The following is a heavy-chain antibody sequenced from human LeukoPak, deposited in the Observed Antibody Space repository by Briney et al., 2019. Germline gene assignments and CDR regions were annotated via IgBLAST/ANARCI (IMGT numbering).Heavy chain of an antibody. D-gene: IGHD3-16*02. CDR2: IYYSGST. CDR1: GGSISSGDYY. CDR3: ARVNRGVWGSYRSSIDY. V-gene: IGHV4-31*03. Sequence: KPSETLSLTCIVSGGSISSGDYYWSWIRQHPGKGLEWIGYIYYSGSTYYNPSLKSRVTISVDTSKNQFSLKLSSVTAADTAVYYCARVNRGVWGSYRSSIDYWGQGTLVTVSS. J-gene: IGHJ4*02.